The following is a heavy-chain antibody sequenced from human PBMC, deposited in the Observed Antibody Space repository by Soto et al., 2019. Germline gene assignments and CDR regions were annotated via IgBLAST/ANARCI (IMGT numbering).Heavy chain of an antibody. V-gene: IGHV1-69*04. CDR2: IIPILGIA. Sequence: GASVKLSCKASGGTFSSYAISWVRQAPGQGLEWMGRIIPILGIANYAQKFQGRVTITADKSTSTAYMELSSLRSEDTAVYYCGRGPTRDAFDICGQGTMVTVSS. CDR1: GGTFSSYA. CDR3: GRGPTRDAFDI. J-gene: IGHJ3*02.